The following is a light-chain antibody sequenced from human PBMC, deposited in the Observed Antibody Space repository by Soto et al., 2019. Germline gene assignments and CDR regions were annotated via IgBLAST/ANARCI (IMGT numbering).Light chain of an antibody. CDR3: QKYNSAPQT. CDR2: AAS. Sequence: DIQMTQSPSSLSASVRDSVTITCRASQDISNYLAWYQQKPEKVPKLLIYAASTLHSGVPSRFSGSGSGTDFTLTISSLQPEDFATYYCQKYNSAPQTFGQGTKVDIK. V-gene: IGKV1-27*01. CDR1: QDISNY. J-gene: IGKJ1*01.